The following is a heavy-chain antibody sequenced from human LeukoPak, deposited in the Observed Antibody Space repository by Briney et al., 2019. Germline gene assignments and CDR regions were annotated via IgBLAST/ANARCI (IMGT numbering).Heavy chain of an antibody. CDR2: IHPGDSDT. CDR3: ARPYSGRYYRTYYFDS. V-gene: IGHV5-51*01. D-gene: IGHD1-26*01. CDR1: RYSFTNYW. Sequence: GESLKISCKASRYSFTNYWIGWVRQMPGKGLEWRGVIHPGDSDTKYSPSFEGQVTISADRSTNTAYLQWSSLNASDIAKYFCARPYSGRYYRTYYFDSWGQGTLVTVSS. J-gene: IGHJ4*02.